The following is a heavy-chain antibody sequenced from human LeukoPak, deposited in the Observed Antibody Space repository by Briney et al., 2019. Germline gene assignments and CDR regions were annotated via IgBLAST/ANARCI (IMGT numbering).Heavy chain of an antibody. CDR1: RFTFSDYF. J-gene: IGHJ4*02. CDR3: ARSARLMKGVVEVTALDD. Sequence: PGGSLRLSCEASRFTFSDYFMGWVRQAPGKGLEWVSYISSSGSTIYYADSVKGRFTIARDNAKNSVYLEMNSLRADDTAVYYCARSARLMKGVVEVTALDDWGQGTLVTVSS. D-gene: IGHD3-3*01. CDR2: ISSSGSTI. V-gene: IGHV3-11*04.